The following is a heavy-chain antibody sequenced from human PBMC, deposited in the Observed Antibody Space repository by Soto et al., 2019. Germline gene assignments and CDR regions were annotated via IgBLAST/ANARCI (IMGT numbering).Heavy chain of an antibody. Sequence: SETLSLTCTVSGGSISSYYWSWIRQPPGKGLEWIGYIYYSGSTNYNPSLKSRVTISVDTSKDQFSLKLSSVTAADTAVYYCATNYGDPCGYHYYMDVWGKGTTVTVSS. CDR3: ATNYGDPCGYHYYMDV. CDR2: IYYSGST. CDR1: GGSISSYY. J-gene: IGHJ6*03. D-gene: IGHD4-17*01. V-gene: IGHV4-59*08.